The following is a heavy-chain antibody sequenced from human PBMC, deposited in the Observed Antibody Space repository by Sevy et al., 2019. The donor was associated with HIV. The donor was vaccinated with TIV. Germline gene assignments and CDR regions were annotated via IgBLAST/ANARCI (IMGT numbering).Heavy chain of an antibody. CDR3: ARTNGFSSSSESDYFDY. D-gene: IGHD6-6*01. CDR2: ISYDGSNK. V-gene: IGHV3-30-3*01. CDR1: GFTFSSYA. J-gene: IGHJ4*01. Sequence: GGSLRLSCAASGFTFSSYAMHWVRQAPGKGLEWVAVISYDGSNKYYADSVKGRFTISRYNSKNTLYLQMNSLRAEDTAVYYCARTNGFSSSSESDYFDYWGHGTLVTVSS.